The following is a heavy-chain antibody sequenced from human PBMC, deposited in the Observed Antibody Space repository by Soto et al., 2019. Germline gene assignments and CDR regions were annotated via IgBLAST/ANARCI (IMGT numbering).Heavy chain of an antibody. D-gene: IGHD2-15*01. Sequence: ELQVVESGGGLVQPGGSLRLSCAASGFTFSDYTMTWVRQAPGKGLESVSAISSYGGDTYYADSVKGRFTIPRDNSKNTVHLQMGRLRSEDMAVYLCARQLGSGSGGPCRSDHWGQGHQVTVSA. V-gene: IGHV3-64*07. CDR1: GFTFSDYT. J-gene: IGHJ5*02. CDR3: ARQLGSGSGGPCRSDH. CDR2: ISSYGGDT.